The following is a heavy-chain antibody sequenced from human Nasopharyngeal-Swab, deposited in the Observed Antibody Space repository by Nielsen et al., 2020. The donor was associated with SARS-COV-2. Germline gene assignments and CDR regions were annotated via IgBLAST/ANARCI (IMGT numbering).Heavy chain of an antibody. CDR3: ARDSPWFGTADQNAFDI. CDR2: IYYSGST. D-gene: IGHD1-1*01. V-gene: IGHV4-59*01. Sequence: SETLSLTCTVSGGSISRYYWSWIRQPPGKGLEWIGYIYYSGSTNYNPSLKSRVTISVDTSKNQFSLKLSSVTAADTAVYYCARDSPWFGTADQNAFDIWGQGTMVTVSS. CDR1: GGSISRYY. J-gene: IGHJ3*02.